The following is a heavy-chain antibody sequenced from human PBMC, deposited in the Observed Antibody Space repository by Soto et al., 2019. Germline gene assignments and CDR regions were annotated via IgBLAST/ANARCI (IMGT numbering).Heavy chain of an antibody. CDR3: ARQINGVGVIYGMDV. V-gene: IGHV5-51*01. Sequence: GESQKISSKGSGYSFTSYWIGCVSQMPEKGLEWMGFIYTVDSDTRYSHSFPAQVTISADKSISTAYLQWSSLKASDTAMYYCARQINGVGVIYGMDVWGQGTTVTVSS. D-gene: IGHD3-3*01. J-gene: IGHJ6*02. CDR2: IYTVDSDT. CDR1: GYSFTSYW.